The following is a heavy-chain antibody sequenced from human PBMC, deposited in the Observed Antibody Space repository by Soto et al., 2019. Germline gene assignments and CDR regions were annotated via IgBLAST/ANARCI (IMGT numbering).Heavy chain of an antibody. CDR2: IYFTGTL. CDR3: ARHADWGNNVLAFDI. V-gene: IGHV4-39*01. Sequence: SETLSLTCTLSGGSISSGTYHWGWVRQPPGKGLEWIGSIYFTGTLRYNPSLQSRVTISMDTSKNQFSLEQTSVTAADTAVYYCARHADWGNNVLAFDIWGQGTMVTVS. CDR1: GGSISSGTYH. J-gene: IGHJ3*02. D-gene: IGHD3-16*01.